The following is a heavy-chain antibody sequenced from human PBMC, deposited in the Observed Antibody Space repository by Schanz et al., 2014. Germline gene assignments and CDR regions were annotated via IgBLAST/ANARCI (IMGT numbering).Heavy chain of an antibody. V-gene: IGHV3-11*01. CDR1: GFTFSDYY. D-gene: IGHD2-15*01. CDR2: IDGKSTTV. Sequence: VHLVESGGGLVKRGGSLRLSCAASGFTFSDYYMSWIRQAPGKGLEWVSYIDGKSTTVYYADSVKGRFTISRDNSENTLYLQMNSLSADDTAVFYCAKGMGYCSGGTCYDYYYYGLDVWGQGTTVTVSS. J-gene: IGHJ6*02. CDR3: AKGMGYCSGGTCYDYYYYGLDV.